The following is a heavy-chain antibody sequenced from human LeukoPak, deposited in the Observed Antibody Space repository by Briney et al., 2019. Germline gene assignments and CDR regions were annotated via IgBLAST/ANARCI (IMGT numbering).Heavy chain of an antibody. CDR1: GFTFSTYD. D-gene: IGHD2-15*01. CDR2: TSHSGIIA. V-gene: IGHV3-23*01. J-gene: IGHJ4*02. CDR3: AKAVPTATHY. Sequence: GGSLRLSCAASGFTFSTYDMSWVRQAPGKGLEWVSFTSHSGIIANYADSVKGRFTISRDNSKNTLYLQMNSLRLEDTAVYYCAKAVPTATHYWGQGTLVTVSS.